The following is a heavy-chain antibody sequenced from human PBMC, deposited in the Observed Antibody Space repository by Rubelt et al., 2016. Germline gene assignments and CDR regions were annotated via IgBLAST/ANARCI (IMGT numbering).Heavy chain of an antibody. CDR1: GYTFTGYY. Sequence: QVQLVQSGAEVKKPGASVKVSCKASGYTFTGYYMHWVRQAPGQGLEWMGWMNPNSGNTGYAQKFQGRVTMTRNTSISTAYMELSSLRSEDTAVYYCASTSSGPYYYYYYGMDVWGQGTTVTVSS. V-gene: IGHV1-8*02. J-gene: IGHJ6*02. CDR2: MNPNSGNT. CDR3: ASTSSGPYYYYYYGMDV. D-gene: IGHD3-22*01.